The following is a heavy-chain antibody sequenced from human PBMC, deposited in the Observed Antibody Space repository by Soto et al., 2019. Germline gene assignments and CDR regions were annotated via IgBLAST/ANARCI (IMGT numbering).Heavy chain of an antibody. J-gene: IGHJ4*02. CDR3: ARDFPGDY. Sequence: PSETLSLTCAVSGYSISSGYYWGWIRQPPGKGLEWTGSIYHSGSTYYNPSLKSRVTISVDTSKNQFSLKLSSVTAADTAVYYCARDFPGDYWGQGTLVTVS. CDR2: IYHSGST. V-gene: IGHV4-38-2*02. CDR1: GYSISSGYY.